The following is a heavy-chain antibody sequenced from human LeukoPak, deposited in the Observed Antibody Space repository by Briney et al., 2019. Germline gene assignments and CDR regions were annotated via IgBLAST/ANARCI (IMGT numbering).Heavy chain of an antibody. CDR1: GYTFTGYY. D-gene: IGHD1-26*01. CDR3: ATILGGSSLAHLDC. J-gene: IGHJ4*02. Sequence: VASVRVSCAASGYTFTGYYIHWVRQAPGQGLEWMGWINPNSGGTNYAQTFQGRVTMTIDTSISSAYMEVNSLRSDDTAVYYCATILGGSSLAHLDCWGQGTLVTVSS. V-gene: IGHV1-2*02. CDR2: INPNSGGT.